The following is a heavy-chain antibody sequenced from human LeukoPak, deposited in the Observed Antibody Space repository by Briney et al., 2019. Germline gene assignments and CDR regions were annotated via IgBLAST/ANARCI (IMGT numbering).Heavy chain of an antibody. CDR2: VYYSLST. J-gene: IGHJ6*02. D-gene: IGHD1-20*01. Sequence: PSETLSLTCTVSGASISNYYWSWLRKPPGKGLEWIGYVYYSLSTNYNPSLKSRVTISVDTSKNQFSLKLSSVTAADTAVYYCARALRARITGTTASVYGMDVWGQGTTVTVSS. V-gene: IGHV4-59*01. CDR1: GASISNYY. CDR3: ARALRARITGTTASVYGMDV.